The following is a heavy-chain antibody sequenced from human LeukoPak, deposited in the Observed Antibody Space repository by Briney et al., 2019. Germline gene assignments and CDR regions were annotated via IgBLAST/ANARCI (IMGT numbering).Heavy chain of an antibody. CDR2: INSDGSST. CDR3: ARDASPNSFYDYVWGSYRWDGMDV. Sequence: GGSLRLSCAASGFTFSSYWMHWVRQAPGKGLVWVSRINSDGSSTIYADSVKGRFTISRDNAKNTLYLQMNSLRAEDTAVYYCARDASPNSFYDYVWGSYRWDGMDVWGKGTTVTVSS. V-gene: IGHV3-74*01. CDR1: GFTFSSYW. J-gene: IGHJ6*04. D-gene: IGHD3-16*02.